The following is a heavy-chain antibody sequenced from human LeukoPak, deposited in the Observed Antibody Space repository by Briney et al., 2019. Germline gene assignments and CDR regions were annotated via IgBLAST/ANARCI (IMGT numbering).Heavy chain of an antibody. CDR1: GFTFSSYA. D-gene: IGHD5-18*01. Sequence: PGGSLRLSCAASGFTFSSYAMHWVRQAPGKGLEWVAVISYDGSNKYYADSVKGRFTISRDNSKNTLHLQMNSLRAEDTAVYYCARVAGNSYGSDYFDNWGQGTLVTVSS. CDR2: ISYDGSNK. J-gene: IGHJ4*02. CDR3: ARVAGNSYGSDYFDN. V-gene: IGHV3-30*04.